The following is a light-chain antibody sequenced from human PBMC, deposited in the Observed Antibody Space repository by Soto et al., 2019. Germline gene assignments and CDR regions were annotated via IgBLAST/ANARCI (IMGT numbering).Light chain of an antibody. CDR1: QGISNW. V-gene: IGKV1-5*01. CDR3: QQYDTFSS. CDR2: DGS. J-gene: IGKJ1*01. Sequence: DIQMTQSPSTLSASVGDRVTITCRASQGISNWLTWYQQKPGKAPKLLIYDGSSLKSGVPSRFSGSGSGTDLNLSLRSLHPDDFATSYCQQYDTFSSFGQGTKVEIK.